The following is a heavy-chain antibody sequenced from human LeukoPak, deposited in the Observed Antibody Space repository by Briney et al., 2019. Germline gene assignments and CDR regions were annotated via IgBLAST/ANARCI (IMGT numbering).Heavy chain of an antibody. CDR2: IKSKTDGGTT. CDR1: GFTFSNAW. Sequence: GGSLRLSCAASGFTFSNAWMSWVRQAPGKGLEWVGRIKSKTDGGTTDYAAPVKGRFTISRDDSKNTLYMQMNSLKTEDTAVYYCTTAPGPLYDYVWGSYQIDYWGQGTLVTVSS. D-gene: IGHD3-16*02. V-gene: IGHV3-15*01. CDR3: TTAPGPLYDYVWGSYQIDY. J-gene: IGHJ4*02.